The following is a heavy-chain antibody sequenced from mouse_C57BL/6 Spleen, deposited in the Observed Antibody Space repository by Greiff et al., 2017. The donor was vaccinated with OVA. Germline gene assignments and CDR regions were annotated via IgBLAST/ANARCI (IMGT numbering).Heavy chain of an antibody. Sequence: QVQLQQSGAELVKPGASVKISCKASGYAFSSYWMNWVKQRPGKGLERIGQIYPGDGDTNYNGKFKGEATLTADKSSSTAYMQLSSLTSEDSAVYFCARSEDDGYYVSFDYWGQGTTLTVSS. V-gene: IGHV1-80*01. CDR1: GYAFSSYW. J-gene: IGHJ2*01. CDR2: IYPGDGDT. CDR3: ARSEDDGYYVSFDY. D-gene: IGHD2-3*01.